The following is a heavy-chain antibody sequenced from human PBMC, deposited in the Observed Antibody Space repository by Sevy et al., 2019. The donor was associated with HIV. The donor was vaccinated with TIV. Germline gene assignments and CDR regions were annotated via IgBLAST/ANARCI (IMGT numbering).Heavy chain of an antibody. D-gene: IGHD6-13*01. J-gene: IGHJ4*02. CDR1: GFTFSGYY. CDR2: SRNKANSYIT. Sequence: GESLKISCAASGFTFSGYYMDWVRQAPGEGLEWVGRSRNKANSYITEYAASVKGRFSISRDDSNNSLFLQMTSLKTEDTAVYYCVREGAAAGDFDWWGQGTLVTVSS. V-gene: IGHV3-72*01. CDR3: VREGAAAGDFDW.